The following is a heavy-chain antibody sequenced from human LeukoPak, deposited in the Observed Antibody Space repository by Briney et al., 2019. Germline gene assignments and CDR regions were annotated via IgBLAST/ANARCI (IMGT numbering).Heavy chain of an antibody. CDR3: AKVNGYCSTTRCFFDY. V-gene: IGHV3-23*01. J-gene: IGHJ4*02. Sequence: GGSLRLSCAASGFTFSSYAMSWVRQAPGKGLEWVSTISGSGGSTYYADSVKGRCTISRDNSKNTLYLQMNSLRAEDTAEYYCAKVNGYCSTTRCFFDYWGQGTLVTVSS. CDR1: GFTFSSYA. CDR2: ISGSGGST. D-gene: IGHD2-2*01.